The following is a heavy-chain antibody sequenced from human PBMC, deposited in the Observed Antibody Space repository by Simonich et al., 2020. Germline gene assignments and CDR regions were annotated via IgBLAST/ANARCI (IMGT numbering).Heavy chain of an antibody. J-gene: IGHJ3*02. CDR2: INPKSGGT. D-gene: IGHD2-2*01. CDR3: ARDPVVPAAIRNAFDI. V-gene: IGHV1-2*02. Sequence: QVQLVQSGAEVKKPGASVKVSCTASGYTFTGDYMHWVRQAPEQGLEWRGWINPKSGGTNNAQKVQGRVTMNRDTSNSTAYMELSRLRSDDTAVYYCARDPVVPAAIRNAFDIWGQGTMVTVSS. CDR1: GYTFTGDY.